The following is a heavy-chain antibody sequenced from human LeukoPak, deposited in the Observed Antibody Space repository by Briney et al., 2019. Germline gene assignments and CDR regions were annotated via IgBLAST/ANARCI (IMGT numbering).Heavy chain of an antibody. V-gene: IGHV3-21*01. Sequence: GGSLRLSCAASGFTFSSYGMHWVRQAPGKGLEWVSSTSSSSSYIYYADSVKGRFTISRDNAKNSLYLQMNSLRAEDTAVYYCARLGGPSFDYWGQGTLVTVSS. J-gene: IGHJ4*02. CDR2: TSSSSSYI. CDR1: GFTFSSYG. CDR3: ARLGGPSFDY.